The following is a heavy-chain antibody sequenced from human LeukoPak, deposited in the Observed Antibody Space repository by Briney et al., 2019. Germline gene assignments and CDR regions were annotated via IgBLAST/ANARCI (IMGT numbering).Heavy chain of an antibody. V-gene: IGHV3-74*01. CDR1: GFTFSSYW. Sequence: GGSLRLSCAASGFTFSSYWMHWVRQAPGKGLVWVSRINGDGSTTTYADSVKGRFTISRDNAKNTLYLQMNSLRVEDTAVYYCAKDLSGSYYEADFPNWGQGTLVTVSS. CDR3: AKDLSGSYYEADFPN. CDR2: INGDGSTT. J-gene: IGHJ4*02. D-gene: IGHD1-26*01.